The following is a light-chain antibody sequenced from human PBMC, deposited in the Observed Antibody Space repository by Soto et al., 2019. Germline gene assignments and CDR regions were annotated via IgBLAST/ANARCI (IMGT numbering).Light chain of an antibody. J-gene: IGLJ3*02. V-gene: IGLV2-23*01. Sequence: QSVLTQPASVSGSPGQSITISCTGTSSDVGSYNLVSWYQQHPGKVPKLMIYEGNKRPSGVSNRFSGSKSGNTASLTISGLQAEDEADYYCQAYDYSLTASVFGGGTKVTVL. CDR3: QAYDYSLTASV. CDR1: SSDVGSYNL. CDR2: EGN.